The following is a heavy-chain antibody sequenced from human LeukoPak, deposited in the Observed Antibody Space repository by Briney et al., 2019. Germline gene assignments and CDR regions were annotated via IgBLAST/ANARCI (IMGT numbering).Heavy chain of an antibody. Sequence: PGGSLRLSCAASGFTFSSYAMSWVRQAPGKGLEWVSAISGSGGSTYYADSVKGRFTISRDNSKNTLYLQMNSLRAEDTAVYYCASTEGDYDNSYYFDYWGQGTLVTVSS. CDR1: GFTFSSYA. CDR3: ASTEGDYDNSYYFDY. CDR2: ISGSGGST. J-gene: IGHJ4*02. V-gene: IGHV3-23*01. D-gene: IGHD4-17*01.